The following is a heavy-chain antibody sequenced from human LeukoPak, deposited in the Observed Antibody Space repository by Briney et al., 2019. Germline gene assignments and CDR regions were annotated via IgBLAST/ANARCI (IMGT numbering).Heavy chain of an antibody. J-gene: IGHJ3*02. D-gene: IGHD2-15*01. Sequence: PGGSLRLSCAASGFAVSNNYMSWVRQAPGKGLEWVSLIYTGAGTYYADSVKGRFTISRDDSKNTLYLQMNSLRAEDTAVYYCAREADCSGGSCYRGVFDIWGQGTMVTVSS. CDR2: IYTGAGT. CDR3: AREADCSGGSCYRGVFDI. CDR1: GFAVSNNY. V-gene: IGHV3-53*01.